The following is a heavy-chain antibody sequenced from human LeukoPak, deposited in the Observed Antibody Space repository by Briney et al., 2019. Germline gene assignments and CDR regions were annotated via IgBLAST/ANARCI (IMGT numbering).Heavy chain of an antibody. CDR2: ISAYNGNT. Sequence: ASVKVSCKASGYTFTSYGISWERQAPGQGLEWMGWISAYNGNTNYAQKLQGRVTMTTDTSTSTAYMELRSLRSDDTAVYYCARDRTTYKDYYDSSGYFLWGQGTLVTVSS. CDR3: ARDRTTYKDYYDSSGYFL. J-gene: IGHJ4*02. V-gene: IGHV1-18*01. CDR1: GYTFTSYG. D-gene: IGHD3-22*01.